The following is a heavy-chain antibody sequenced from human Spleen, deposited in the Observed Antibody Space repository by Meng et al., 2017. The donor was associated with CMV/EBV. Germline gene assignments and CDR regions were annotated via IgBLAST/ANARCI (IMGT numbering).Heavy chain of an antibody. D-gene: IGHD3-10*01. CDR2: LYYTGST. J-gene: IGHJ6*02. V-gene: IGHV4-39*07. CDR1: GGSISSHSHY. Sequence: SETLSLTCTVSGGSISSHSHYWGWFRQPPGKGLEGNGSLYYTGSTYYNPSLKSRVIISADTSKNQFSLRLSTVTAADTAEYYCATPGHPGSGRPHYYGMDVWGQGPTVTVSS. CDR3: ATPGHPGSGRPHYYGMDV.